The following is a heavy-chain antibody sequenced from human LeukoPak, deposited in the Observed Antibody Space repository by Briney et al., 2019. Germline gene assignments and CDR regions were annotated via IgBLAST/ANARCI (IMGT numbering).Heavy chain of an antibody. D-gene: IGHD2-21*02. V-gene: IGHV1-69*05. CDR1: GGTFSSYT. CDR2: IIPIFGTA. J-gene: IGHJ6*03. CDR3: ARALYCGGDCYSGGFYYYYYYMDV. Sequence: SVKVSCKASGGTFSSYTISWVRQAPGQGLEWMGGIIPIFGTANYAQKFQGRVTITTDESTSTAYMELSSLRSEDTAVYYCARALYCGGDCYSGGFYYYYYYMDVWGKGTTVTVSS.